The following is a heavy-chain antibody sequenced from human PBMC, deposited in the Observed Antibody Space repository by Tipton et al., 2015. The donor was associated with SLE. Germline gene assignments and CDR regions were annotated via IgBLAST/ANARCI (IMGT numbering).Heavy chain of an antibody. Sequence: LRLSCAIYRGSFSGYHWSWIRQSPGKGLEWIGEINYSGNTNYNPSLKSRVTTSVDTSKNQFSLSLYSVTVEDTAVYYCARQGTGFGSGRDDYWGQGILVTVSS. D-gene: IGHD1-14*01. CDR2: INYSGNT. CDR3: ARQGTGFGSGRDDY. J-gene: IGHJ4*02. V-gene: IGHV4-34*01. CDR1: RGSFSGYH.